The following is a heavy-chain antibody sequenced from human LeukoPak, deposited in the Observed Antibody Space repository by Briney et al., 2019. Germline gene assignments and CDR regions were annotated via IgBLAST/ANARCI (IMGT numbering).Heavy chain of an antibody. Sequence: GGSLRLSCAGSGFTFSSYSTNWVRQAPGKGLEWISYIGISSGNTKYADSVKGRFTISGDKAKNSVYLQMNSLRVEDTAVYYCARDTKYAFDNWGQGTLVTVSS. CDR1: GFTFSSYS. J-gene: IGHJ4*02. CDR3: ARDTKYAFDN. D-gene: IGHD2-2*01. V-gene: IGHV3-48*01. CDR2: IGISSGNT.